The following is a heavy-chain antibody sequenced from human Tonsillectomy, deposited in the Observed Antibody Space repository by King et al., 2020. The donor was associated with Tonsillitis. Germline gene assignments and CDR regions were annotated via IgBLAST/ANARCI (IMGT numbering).Heavy chain of an antibody. J-gene: IGHJ4*02. D-gene: IGHD1/OR15-1a*01. CDR2: IKQDGSEK. V-gene: IGHV3-7*03. CDR1: GFTFSTYW. Sequence: VQLVESGGGLVQPGGSLRLSCAASGFTFSTYWMSWVRQAPGKGLEWVANIKQDGSEKYYLDSVKGRVSISRDNAKNSLYLQMNSLRAEDTAIYYCARERAGTKTTFDYWGQGALVTVSS. CDR3: ARERAGTKTTFDY.